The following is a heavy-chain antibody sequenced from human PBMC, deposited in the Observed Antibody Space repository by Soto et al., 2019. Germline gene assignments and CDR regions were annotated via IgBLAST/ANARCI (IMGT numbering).Heavy chain of an antibody. CDR1: GFTFSSYW. J-gene: IGHJ3*02. CDR3: ANGPTGDRYASDI. D-gene: IGHD7-27*01. Sequence: GGSLRLSCAASGFTFSSYWMHWVRQAPGKGLVWVSRINSDGSSTSYADSVKGRFTISRDNAKNTLYLQMNSLRAEDTAVYYCANGPTGDRYASDIWGQGTMVTVSS. V-gene: IGHV3-74*01. CDR2: INSDGSST.